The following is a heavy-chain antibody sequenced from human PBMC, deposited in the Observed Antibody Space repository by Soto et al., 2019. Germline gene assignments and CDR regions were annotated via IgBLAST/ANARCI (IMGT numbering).Heavy chain of an antibody. J-gene: IGHJ6*02. CDR2: IFTDGST. V-gene: IGHV3-53*01. CDR1: GFTVSGNS. CDR3: TTGSPIHREYYYHGMDV. D-gene: IGHD1-26*01. Sequence: GGSLRLSCGVSGFTVSGNSLSWVRQAPGKGLEWVSYIFTDGSTYYADSVRGRFTISRDTSKNTLYLQMNNLRAEDTAVYYCTTGSPIHREYYYHGMDVWGQGTTVTVSS.